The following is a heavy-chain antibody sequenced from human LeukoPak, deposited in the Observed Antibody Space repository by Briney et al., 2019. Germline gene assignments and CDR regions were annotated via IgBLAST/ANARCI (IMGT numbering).Heavy chain of an antibody. V-gene: IGHV1-46*01. CDR2: INPSGGST. CDR3: ARERSGDVDY. D-gene: IGHD4-17*01. Sequence: GASVKVSCKASGYTFTSYDINWVRQATGQGLEWMGIINPSGGSTSYAQKFQGRVTMTRDTSTSTAYMELSRLRSDDTAVYYCARERSGDVDYWGQGTLVTVSS. CDR1: GYTFTSYD. J-gene: IGHJ4*02.